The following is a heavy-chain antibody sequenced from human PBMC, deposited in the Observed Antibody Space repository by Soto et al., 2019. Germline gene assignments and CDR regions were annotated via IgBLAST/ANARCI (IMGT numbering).Heavy chain of an antibody. CDR3: ASDAILSGTTRPPVRDY. D-gene: IGHD2-15*01. J-gene: IGHJ4*02. Sequence: QVQLVESGGGVVQPGRSLRLSCAASGFTFSSNAMHWFRQAPGKGLEWVAVMSYDGSNEYYADSVKGRFTISRNNSKNTLYLEMNSLRAEDTAVYYCASDAILSGTTRPPVRDYWGQGTLVTVSS. V-gene: IGHV3-30-3*01. CDR1: GFTFSSNA. CDR2: MSYDGSNE.